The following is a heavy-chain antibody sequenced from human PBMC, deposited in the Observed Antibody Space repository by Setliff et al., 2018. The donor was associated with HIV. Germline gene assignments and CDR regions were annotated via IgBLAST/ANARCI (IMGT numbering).Heavy chain of an antibody. D-gene: IGHD1-26*01. CDR3: ARDKWASGFDF. J-gene: IGHJ4*01. Sequence: GGSLRLSCAASGFIFSSYAMSWVRQAPGKGLEWVSYISMSSHTSVIYSDSVKGRFTISRDNARNSFYLQMNSLRVDDTAVYFCARDKWASGFDFWGHGTLVTVSS. V-gene: IGHV3-48*01. CDR1: GFIFSSYA. CDR2: ISMSSHTSV.